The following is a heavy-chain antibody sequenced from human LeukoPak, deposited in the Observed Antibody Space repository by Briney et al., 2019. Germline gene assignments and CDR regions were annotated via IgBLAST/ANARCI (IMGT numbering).Heavy chain of an antibody. CDR1: GFTFTSSA. Sequence: SVKVSCKASGFTFTSSAVQWVRQARGQRLEWIGWIVVGSGNTNYAQKSQERVTITRDMSTSTAYMELSSLRSEDTAVYYCAAAEWPPYYYYGMDVWGQGTTVTVSS. J-gene: IGHJ6*02. CDR2: IVVGSGNT. D-gene: IGHD3-3*01. V-gene: IGHV1-58*01. CDR3: AAAEWPPYYYYGMDV.